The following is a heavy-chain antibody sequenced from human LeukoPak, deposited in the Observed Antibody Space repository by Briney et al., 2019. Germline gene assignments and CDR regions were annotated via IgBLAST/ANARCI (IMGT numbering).Heavy chain of an antibody. J-gene: IGHJ4*02. CDR1: GFTFDDYG. CDR2: INWNGGST. V-gene: IGHV3-20*04. Sequence: PGGSLRLSCAASGFTFDDYGMSWVRQAPGKGLEWVSGINWNGGSTGYADSVKGRFTISRDNAKNSLYLQMNSLRAEDTAVYYCARREWLVRGLYFDYWGQGTLVTVSS. CDR3: ARREWLVRGLYFDY. D-gene: IGHD6-19*01.